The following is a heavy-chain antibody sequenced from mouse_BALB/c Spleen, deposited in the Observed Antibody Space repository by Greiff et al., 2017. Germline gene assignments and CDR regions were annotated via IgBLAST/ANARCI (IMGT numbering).Heavy chain of an antibody. CDR1: GYTFTDYA. Sequence: QVQLQQSGPELVRPGVSVKISCKGSGYTFTDYAMHWVKQSHAKSLEWIGVISTYYGNTNYNQKFKGKATMTVDKSSSTAYMELARLTSEDSAIYYCARSEDSLLRPCDYWGQGTTLTVSS. V-gene: IGHV1-67*01. D-gene: IGHD1-2*01. J-gene: IGHJ2*01. CDR2: ISTYYGNT. CDR3: ARSEDSLLRPCDY.